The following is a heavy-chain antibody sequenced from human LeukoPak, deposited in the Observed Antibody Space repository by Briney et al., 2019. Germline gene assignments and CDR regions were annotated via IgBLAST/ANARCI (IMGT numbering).Heavy chain of an antibody. D-gene: IGHD4-23*01. Sequence: GGSPRLSCAASGFTFSSYWMHWVRQAPGKGLVWVSRINSDGSSTSYADSVKGRFTISRDSAKNTLYLQINSLRAEDTAVYYCARDKDYDGSFDYWGQGTLVTVSS. CDR2: INSDGSST. J-gene: IGHJ4*02. V-gene: IGHV3-74*01. CDR1: GFTFSSYW. CDR3: ARDKDYDGSFDY.